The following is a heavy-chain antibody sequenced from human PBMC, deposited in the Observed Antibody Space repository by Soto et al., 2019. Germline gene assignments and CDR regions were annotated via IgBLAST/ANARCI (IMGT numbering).Heavy chain of an antibody. V-gene: IGHV1-69*06. CDR1: GGTFSSYA. J-gene: IGHJ6*02. Sequence: SVKVSCKASGGTFSSYAISWVRQAPGQGLEWMGGIIPIYGTANYAQKFQGRVTITADKSTSTAYMELSSLRSEDTAVYYCAFTSSWYYYYYGMDVWGQGTTVTVSS. CDR3: AFTSSWYYYYYGMDV. CDR2: IIPIYGTA. D-gene: IGHD2-2*01.